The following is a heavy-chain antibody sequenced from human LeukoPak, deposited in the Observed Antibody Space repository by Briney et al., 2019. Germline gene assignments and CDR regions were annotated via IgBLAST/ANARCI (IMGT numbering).Heavy chain of an antibody. CDR2: INHSGST. D-gene: IGHD1-7*01. Sequence: SETLSLTCAVYGGSFSGYYWSWIRQPPGKGLEWIGEINHSGSTNYNPSLKSRVTISVDTSKNQFSLKLSSMTAADTAMYYCARATGTKVPPGYWGQGTLVTVSS. J-gene: IGHJ4*02. CDR1: GGSFSGYY. V-gene: IGHV4-34*01. CDR3: ARATGTKVPPGY.